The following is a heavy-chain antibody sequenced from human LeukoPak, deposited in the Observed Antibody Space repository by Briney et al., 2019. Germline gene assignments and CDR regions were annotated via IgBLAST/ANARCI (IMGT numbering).Heavy chain of an antibody. V-gene: IGHV3-48*01. CDR3: ARLQWELNWD. Sequence: GGSLRLSCAASGFTFSSYSMNWVRQAPGKGLEWVSYISSSSSTIYYADSVKGRFTISRDNAKNSLYLQMNSLRAEDTAVYYCARLQWELNWDWGQGTLVTVSS. D-gene: IGHD1-26*01. CDR1: GFTFSSYS. J-gene: IGHJ4*02. CDR2: ISSSSSTI.